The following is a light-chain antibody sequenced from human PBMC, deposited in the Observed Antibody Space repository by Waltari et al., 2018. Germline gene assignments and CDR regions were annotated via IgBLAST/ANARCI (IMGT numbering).Light chain of an antibody. CDR1: QTTYTN. CDR3: QQYSRWPLT. V-gene: IGKV3-15*01. Sequence: DTVMTQSPATLSVSPGEGATISCRASQTTYTNLAWYQQKPGQVPRLLIYGSSTRATGIPARFSGSGSGTEFTLTISSLQSEDFAVYYCQQYSRWPLTFGGGTKVEIK. CDR2: GSS. J-gene: IGKJ4*01.